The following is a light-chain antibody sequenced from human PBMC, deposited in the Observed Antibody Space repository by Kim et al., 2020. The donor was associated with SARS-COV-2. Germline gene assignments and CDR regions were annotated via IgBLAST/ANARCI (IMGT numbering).Light chain of an antibody. CDR1: QSVGSY. J-gene: IGKJ2*01. CDR3: QQRSNWPSPYT. V-gene: IGKV3-11*01. CDR2: DAS. Sequence: EIVLTQSPGTLSLSPGERATLSCRASQSVGSYLAWYQHKPGQAPRLLIYDASNRSTGIPARFSGSGSGTDFTLTISSLEPEDLAVYYCQQRSNWPSPYTFGQGTKLEIK.